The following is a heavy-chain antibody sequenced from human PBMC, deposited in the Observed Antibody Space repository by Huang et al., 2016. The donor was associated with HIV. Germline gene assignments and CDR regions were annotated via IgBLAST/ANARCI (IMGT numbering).Heavy chain of an antibody. D-gene: IGHD2-15*01. CDR2: RNPNSGNT. Sequence: QVQLVQSRAEVKKPGASVKVSCKASGYTFSNYDINWVRQAPGQGLEWMGWRNPNSGNTGYARKFQGRVTMTRSTSISTAYMELSRLRCEDTAVYYCATLPPVNYGRSGGRVRDYWGQGSLVTVSS. V-gene: IGHV1-8*01. CDR1: GYTFSNYD. CDR3: ATLPPVNYGRSGGRVRDY. J-gene: IGHJ4*02.